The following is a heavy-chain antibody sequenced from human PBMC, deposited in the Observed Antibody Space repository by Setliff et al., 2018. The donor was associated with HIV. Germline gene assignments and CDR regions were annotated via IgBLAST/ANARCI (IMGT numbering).Heavy chain of an antibody. CDR1: GGSISSSSYY. D-gene: IGHD2-2*01. CDR3: ARLDCSSSSGFVDY. J-gene: IGHJ4*02. Sequence: SETLSLTCTVSGGSISSSSYYWGWIRQPPGKGLEWIGSIYTSGSTNYNPSLKSRVTISVDTSKNQFSLKLSSVTAADTAVYYCARLDCSSSSGFVDYWGQGTLVTVSS. CDR2: IYTSGST. V-gene: IGHV4-39*07.